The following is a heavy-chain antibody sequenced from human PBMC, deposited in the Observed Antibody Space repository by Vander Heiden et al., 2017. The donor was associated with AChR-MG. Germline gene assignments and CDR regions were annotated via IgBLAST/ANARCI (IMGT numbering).Heavy chain of an antibody. CDR2: IEYSGST. V-gene: IGHV4-59*01. CDR1: GGSITSYY. D-gene: IGHD1-26*01. Sequence: VQLQESGPRLVKPSETLSLTCTVSGGSITSYYWSWIRRPPGKGLEWIGYIEYSGSTNYNSSLKSRVTISVDTSNNQFSLKLSSVTAADTAVYYCSRGAVGPSPFDYWGQGTLVTVSS. J-gene: IGHJ4*02. CDR3: SRGAVGPSPFDY.